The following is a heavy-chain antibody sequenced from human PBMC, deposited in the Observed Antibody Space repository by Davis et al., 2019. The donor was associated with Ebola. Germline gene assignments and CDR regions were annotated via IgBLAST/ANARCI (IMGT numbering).Heavy chain of an antibody. D-gene: IGHD6-19*01. CDR2: LGLSADP. Sequence: GGSLRLSCAASGFIFSSYVMSWVRQAPGKGLEWVSTLGLSADPYYADSVKGRFTISRDNSKNTLHLQMNSLRVEDTAIYYCAKDTSNVWFDVWGQGTMVTVSS. J-gene: IGHJ3*01. CDR3: AKDTSNVWFDV. CDR1: GFIFSSYV. V-gene: IGHV3-23*01.